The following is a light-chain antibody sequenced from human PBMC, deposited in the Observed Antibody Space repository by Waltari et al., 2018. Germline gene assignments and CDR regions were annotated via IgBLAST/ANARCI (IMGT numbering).Light chain of an antibody. J-gene: IGLJ3*02. Sequence: SSELTQDPAVSVALGQTIRFTCQGDSLRTSYASWYQVKPGQAPVLVIYGKDKRPSGIPDRISGYRSGTTASLTITGAQAEDEADYYCSSRNGRANEVVFAGGTKVTVL. CDR3: SSRNGRANEVV. CDR2: GKD. V-gene: IGLV3-19*01. CDR1: SLRTSY.